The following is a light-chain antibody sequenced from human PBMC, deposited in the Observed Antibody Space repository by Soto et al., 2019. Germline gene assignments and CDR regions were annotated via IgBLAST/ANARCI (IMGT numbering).Light chain of an antibody. CDR2: EVS. Sequence: QSALTQPRSASGSPGQSVTISCTGTSSDVGGYKYVSWYQQYPGKAPKLMIYEVSRRPSGVPDRFSGSKSGNTASLTVSGLQAEDEADYYCTSYAGSNTVVFGGGTQLTVL. J-gene: IGLJ2*01. CDR3: TSYAGSNTVV. CDR1: SSDVGGYKY. V-gene: IGLV2-8*01.